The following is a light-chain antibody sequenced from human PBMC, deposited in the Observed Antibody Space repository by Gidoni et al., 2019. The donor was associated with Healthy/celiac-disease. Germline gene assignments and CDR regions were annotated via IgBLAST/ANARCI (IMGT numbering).Light chain of an antibody. CDR3: QQRSNWPPIT. Sequence: EIVLTQSPATLSWSPGERATLSCRASQSVSSYLAWYQQKPGQDPRLLIYDASNRATGIPARFSGSRSGTDFTLTISSLGPEEFAVYYYQQRSNWPPITFGQGTRLEIK. CDR1: QSVSSY. V-gene: IGKV3-11*01. CDR2: DAS. J-gene: IGKJ5*01.